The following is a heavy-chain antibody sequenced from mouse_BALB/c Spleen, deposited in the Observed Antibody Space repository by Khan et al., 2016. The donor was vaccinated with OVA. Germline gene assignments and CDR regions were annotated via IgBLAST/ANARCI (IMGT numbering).Heavy chain of an antibody. CDR3: AREGAYYRSDGWFAY. Sequence: QIQLVQSGAELARPGASVKMSCKASGYTFTTYTIHWVKQRPGQGLEWIGYIIPSNDYTNYNQKFKDRATLTADKSSSTAYMQLSRLTSEDSAVYYCAREGAYYRSDGWFAYWGQGTLVTVSA. D-gene: IGHD2-14*01. V-gene: IGHV1-4*01. CDR1: GYTFTTYT. J-gene: IGHJ3*01. CDR2: IIPSNDYT.